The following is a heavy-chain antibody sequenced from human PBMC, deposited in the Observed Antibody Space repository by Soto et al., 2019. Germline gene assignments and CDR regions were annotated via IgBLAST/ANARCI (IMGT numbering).Heavy chain of an antibody. J-gene: IGHJ4*02. D-gene: IGHD3-3*01. V-gene: IGHV3-23*01. CDR3: AKVLYGVVTYFDT. CDR1: GFTFSSYG. Sequence: EVQLLESGGGLVQPGGSLRLSCASSGFTFSSYGMTWVRRPPGKGLEWVSAISGSGAATYYADSVQGRVTISRDNSNNTPYLQMNSLRAEDTAVYSCAKVLYGVVTYFDTWGQGTLVSVSS. CDR2: ISGSGAAT.